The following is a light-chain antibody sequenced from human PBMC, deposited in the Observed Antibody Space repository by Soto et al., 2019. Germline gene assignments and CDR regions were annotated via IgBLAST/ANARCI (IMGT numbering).Light chain of an antibody. Sequence: QSVLTQPPSVSGAPGQRVTISCTGSSSNIGAGYDVYWYQQLPGTAPKLLIYGNSNRPSGVPDRFSGSKSGTSASLASTGLQAEDEADYYCQSYDSSLSVVFGGGTKLTVL. CDR3: QSYDSSLSVV. J-gene: IGLJ2*01. V-gene: IGLV1-40*01. CDR1: SSNIGAGYD. CDR2: GNS.